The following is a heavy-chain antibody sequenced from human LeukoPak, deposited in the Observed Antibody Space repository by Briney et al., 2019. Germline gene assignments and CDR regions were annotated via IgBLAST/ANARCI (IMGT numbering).Heavy chain of an antibody. CDR1: GGSFSGYY. Sequence: KLSETLSLTCAVYGGSFSGYYWSWIRQPPGKGLEWIGEINHSGSTNYNPSLKSRVTISVDTSKNQFSLKLSSVTAADTAVYYCARGLAYYYDSTAYFLDYWGQGTLVTVSS. D-gene: IGHD3-22*01. J-gene: IGHJ4*02. V-gene: IGHV4-34*01. CDR3: ARGLAYYYDSTAYFLDY. CDR2: INHSGST.